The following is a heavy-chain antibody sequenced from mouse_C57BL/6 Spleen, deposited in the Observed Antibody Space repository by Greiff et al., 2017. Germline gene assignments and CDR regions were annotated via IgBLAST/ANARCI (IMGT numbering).Heavy chain of an antibody. CDR1: GYSITSGYY. CDR3: ARDTLTGIDY. D-gene: IGHD4-1*01. V-gene: IGHV3-6*01. J-gene: IGHJ2*01. Sequence: EVKLQESGPGLVKPSQSLSLTCSVTGYSITSGYYWNWIRQFPGNKLEWMGYISYDGSNNYNPSLKNRISITRDTSKNQFFLKLNSVTTEDTATYYCARDTLTGIDYWGQGTTLTVSS. CDR2: ISYDGSN.